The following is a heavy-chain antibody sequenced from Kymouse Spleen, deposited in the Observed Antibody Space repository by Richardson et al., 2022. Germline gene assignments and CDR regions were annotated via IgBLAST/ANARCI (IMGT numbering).Heavy chain of an antibody. CDR1: GGSFSGYY. V-gene: IGHV4-34*01. D-gene: IGHD7-27*02. J-gene: IGHJ4*02. CDR2: INHSGST. Sequence: QVQLQQWGAGLLKPSETLSLTCAVYGGSFSGYYWSWIRQPPGKGLEWIGEINHSGSTNYNPSLKSRVTISVDTSKNQFSLKLSSVTAADTAVYYCARAPLTGFDYWGQGTLVTVSS. CDR3: ARAPLTGFDY.